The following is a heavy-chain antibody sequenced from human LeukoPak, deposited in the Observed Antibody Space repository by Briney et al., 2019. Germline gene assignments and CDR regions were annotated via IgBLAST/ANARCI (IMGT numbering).Heavy chain of an antibody. V-gene: IGHV4-30-4*01. D-gene: IGHD6-6*01. CDR2: IFYTGGT. CDR1: GGSITSGNYY. J-gene: IGHJ5*02. CDR3: ARKYPDHWFDP. Sequence: SETLSLTCTVSGGSITSGNYYWSWIRQPPGKGLEWIGYIFYTGGTNYSPSLKSRVFISVDTFKNQFSLKLSSVTAADTAVYFCARKYPDHWFDPWGQGTLVTVSS.